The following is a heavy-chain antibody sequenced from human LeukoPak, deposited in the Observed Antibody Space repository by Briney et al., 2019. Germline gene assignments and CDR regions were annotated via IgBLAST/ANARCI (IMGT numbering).Heavy chain of an antibody. Sequence: SVKVSCKASGGTFSSYAINWVRQAPGQGLEWMGRIIPILDIPNYAQKFQGRVTITADKSTSTAYMELSSLRSEDTAVYYCARDLTSYYYDNNGAFDFWGQGTLVTVSS. V-gene: IGHV1-69*04. J-gene: IGHJ4*02. D-gene: IGHD3-22*01. CDR2: IIPILDIP. CDR3: ARDLTSYYYDNNGAFDF. CDR1: GGTFSSYA.